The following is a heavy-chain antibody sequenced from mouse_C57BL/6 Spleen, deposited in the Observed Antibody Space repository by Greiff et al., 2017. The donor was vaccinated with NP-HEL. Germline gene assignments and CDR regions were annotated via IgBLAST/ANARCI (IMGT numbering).Heavy chain of an antibody. CDR2: IDPSDSYT. CDR3: ARSGNSYGFSRGGYFDY. CDR1: GYTFTSYW. Sequence: QVQLKQPGAELVMPGASVKLSCKASGYTFTSYWVHWVKQRPGQGLEWIGEIDPSDSYTNYNQKFKGKSTLTVDKSSSTAYMQLSSLTSEDSAVYYCARSGNSYGFSRGGYFDYWGQGTTLTVSS. D-gene: IGHD2-2*01. J-gene: IGHJ2*01. V-gene: IGHV1-69*01.